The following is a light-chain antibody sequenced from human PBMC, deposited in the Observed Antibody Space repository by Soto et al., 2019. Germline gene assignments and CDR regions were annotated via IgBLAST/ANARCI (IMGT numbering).Light chain of an antibody. V-gene: IGLV1-40*01. CDR2: GNT. CDR1: SSDIGAGFD. CDR3: QSYENSRTGFYV. J-gene: IGLJ1*01. Sequence: QSVLTQPPSVSGAPGQRVTISCTGSSSDIGAGFDVHWYQHLPGTAPKLLIYGNTNRPSGVPGRFSGSKSGTSASLVITGLLAEDEADYYCQSYENSRTGFYVFGTGTKLTVL.